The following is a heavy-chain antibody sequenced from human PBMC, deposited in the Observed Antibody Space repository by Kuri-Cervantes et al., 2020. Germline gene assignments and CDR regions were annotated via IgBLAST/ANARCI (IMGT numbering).Heavy chain of an antibody. CDR2: IKTKTDGGTT. Sequence: GESLKISCAASGFTFSSYAMSWVRQAPGKGLEWVGRIKTKTDGGTTDYAAPVKGRFTISRDDSKNTPYLQMNSLKTEDTAVYYCTTIRPGYWGQGTLVTVSS. D-gene: IGHD3-3*02. CDR1: GFTFSSYA. CDR3: TTIRPGY. V-gene: IGHV3-15*01. J-gene: IGHJ4*02.